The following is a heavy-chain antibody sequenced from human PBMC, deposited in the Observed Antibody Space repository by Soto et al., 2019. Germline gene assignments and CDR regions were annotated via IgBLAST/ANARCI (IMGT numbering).Heavy chain of an antibody. CDR2: ISAYNGNT. D-gene: IGHD3-22*01. J-gene: IGHJ3*02. CDR1: GYTFTSYG. CDR3: ARTKGYYDSSGYYWGDAFDI. Sequence: QVPLVQSGAEVKKPGASVKVSCKASGYTFTSYGISWVRQAPGQGLEWMGWISAYNGNTNYAQKLQGRVTMTTDTSTSTAYMELRSLGSDDTAVYYCARTKGYYDSSGYYWGDAFDIWGQGTMVTVSS. V-gene: IGHV1-18*01.